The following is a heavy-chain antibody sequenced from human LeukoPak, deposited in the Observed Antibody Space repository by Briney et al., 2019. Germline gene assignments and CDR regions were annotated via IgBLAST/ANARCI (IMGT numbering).Heavy chain of an antibody. CDR3: ARDNLEYSSSSGWGY. Sequence: PSETLSLTCTVSGGSISSYYWSWIRQPAGKGLELIGRIYTSGSTNYNPSLKSRVTISVDTSKNQSSLKLSSVTAADTAVYYCARDNLEYSSSSGWGYWGQGILVTVSS. D-gene: IGHD6-6*01. CDR1: GGSISSYY. V-gene: IGHV4-4*07. CDR2: IYTSGST. J-gene: IGHJ4*02.